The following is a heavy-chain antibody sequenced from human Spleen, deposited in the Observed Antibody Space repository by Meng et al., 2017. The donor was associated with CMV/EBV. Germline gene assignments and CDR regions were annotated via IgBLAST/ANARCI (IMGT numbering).Heavy chain of an antibody. Sequence: LKISCKGSGYSFTTYWSGWVRQMPGKGLEWMGIIHPSDSDTKYSPSFQGQVTISADKSISTAYLQWSSLKTSDTAMYYCARGSPFDYWGQGTLVTVSS. CDR2: IHPSDSDT. CDR3: ARGSPFDY. V-gene: IGHV5-51*01. CDR1: GYSFTTYW. D-gene: IGHD3-10*01. J-gene: IGHJ4*02.